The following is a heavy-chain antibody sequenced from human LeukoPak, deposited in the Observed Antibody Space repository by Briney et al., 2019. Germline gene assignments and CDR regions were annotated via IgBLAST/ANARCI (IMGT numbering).Heavy chain of an antibody. CDR2: IYYSGST. CDR1: GGSIRSYY. Sequence: SETLSLTCTVSGGSIRSYYWSWIRQPPGKGLEWIGYIYYSGSTNYNPSLKSRVTISVDTSKNQFSLKLSSVTAADTAVYYCARSGFYYDSSGHWGQGTLVTVSS. J-gene: IGHJ4*02. V-gene: IGHV4-59*12. CDR3: ARSGFYYDSSGH. D-gene: IGHD3-22*01.